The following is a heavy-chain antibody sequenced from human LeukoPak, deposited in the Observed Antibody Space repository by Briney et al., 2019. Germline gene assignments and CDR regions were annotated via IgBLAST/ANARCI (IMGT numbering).Heavy chain of an antibody. CDR2: INPNSGGT. Sequence: ASVKVSCKASGYTFTGYYMHWVRQAPGQGLEWMGWINPNSGGTNYAQKFQGRVTMTRDTSISTAYMELSRLRSDDTAVYYCASSSRCSSTSCYYDYWGQGTLVTVSS. V-gene: IGHV1-2*02. CDR3: ASSSRCSSTSCYYDY. J-gene: IGHJ4*02. CDR1: GYTFTGYY. D-gene: IGHD2-2*01.